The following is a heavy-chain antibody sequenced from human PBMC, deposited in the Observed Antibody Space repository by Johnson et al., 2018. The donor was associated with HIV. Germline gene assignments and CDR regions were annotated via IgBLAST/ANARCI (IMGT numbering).Heavy chain of an antibody. Sequence: VQLVESGGGLVQPGRSLRLSCAASGFTFDDYAMHWVRQAPGKGLEWVSGISWNSGSIGYADSVKGRFTISRDNAKNSLYLQMNSLRAEDTALYYCAKDKASATPYLSSGWY. D-gene: IGHD6-19*01. CDR3: AKDKASATPYLSSGWY. CDR1: GFTFDDYA. CDR2: ISWNSGSI. J-gene: IGHJ2*01. V-gene: IGHV3-9*01.